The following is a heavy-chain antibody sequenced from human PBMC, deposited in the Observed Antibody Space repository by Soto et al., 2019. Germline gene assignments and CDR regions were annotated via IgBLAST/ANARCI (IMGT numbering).Heavy chain of an antibody. D-gene: IGHD3-9*01. V-gene: IGHV1-18*01. Sequence: QVQLVQSGAEVKKPGASVKVSCKASGYTFTSYGISWVRQAPGQGLEWMGWISAYNGNTNYAQKLQGRVTMTTDTSTSTAYMELRSLRSDDTAVYYCASARPPSASLVDDAFYIWGQGTMVTVSS. CDR2: ISAYNGNT. CDR3: ASARPPSASLVDDAFYI. J-gene: IGHJ3*02. CDR1: GYTFTSYG.